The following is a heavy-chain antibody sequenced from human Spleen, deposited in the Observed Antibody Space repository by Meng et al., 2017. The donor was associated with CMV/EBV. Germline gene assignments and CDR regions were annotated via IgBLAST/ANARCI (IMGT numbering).Heavy chain of an antibody. CDR2: ISSSGSTI. J-gene: IGHJ3*02. CDR1: GFFLSSYE. D-gene: IGHD1-26*01. CDR3: ARDKWELRDAFDI. V-gene: IGHV3-48*03. Sequence: GGSLRLSCAASGFFLSSYEMNWVRQAPGKGLEWFSYISSSGSTIYYADFVKGRFTISRDNAKNSLYLQMNSLRAEDTAVYYCARDKWELRDAFDIWGQGTMVTVSS.